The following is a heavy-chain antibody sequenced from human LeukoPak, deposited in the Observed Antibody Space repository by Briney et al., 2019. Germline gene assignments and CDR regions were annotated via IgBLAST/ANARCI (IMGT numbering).Heavy chain of an antibody. V-gene: IGHV1-2*02. CDR3: ARDPLYDYVWGSYHVNWFDP. CDR2: INPNSGGT. CDR1: GYTFTGYY. D-gene: IGHD3-16*02. J-gene: IGHJ5*02. Sequence: ASVKVSCKASGYTFTGYYMHWVRQAPGQGLEWMGWINPNSGGTNYAQKFQGRVTMTRDTSISTAYMELSRLRSEDTAVYYCARDPLYDYVWGSYHVNWFDPWGQGTLVTVSS.